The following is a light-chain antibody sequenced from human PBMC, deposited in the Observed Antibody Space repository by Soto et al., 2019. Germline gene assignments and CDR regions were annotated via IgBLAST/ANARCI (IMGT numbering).Light chain of an antibody. CDR1: SGHSSYL. V-gene: IGLV4-60*02. CDR2: VEGRGGY. Sequence: QPVLTQSSSASASLGSSVTLTCTLSSGHSSYLIAWHQQQTGKAPRYLMKVEGRGGYSKGSVVPDRFSGSSSGADRYLTISNLQFEDEADYYCETWYSHAPVFGGGTKVTVL. J-gene: IGLJ3*02. CDR3: ETWYSHAPV.